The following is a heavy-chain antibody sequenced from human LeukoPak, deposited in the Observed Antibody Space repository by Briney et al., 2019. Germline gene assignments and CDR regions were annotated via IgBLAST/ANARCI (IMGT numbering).Heavy chain of an antibody. D-gene: IGHD1-26*01. CDR2: ISGSGGST. Sequence: GGSLRLSCAASGFTFSSYAMSWVRQAPGKGLEWVSAISGSGGSTYYADSVKGRFTISRDNSKNTLYLQMNSLRAEDTAVCYCAKAWGSGSYPDYWGQGTLVTVSS. CDR3: AKAWGSGSYPDY. CDR1: GFTFSSYA. V-gene: IGHV3-23*01. J-gene: IGHJ4*02.